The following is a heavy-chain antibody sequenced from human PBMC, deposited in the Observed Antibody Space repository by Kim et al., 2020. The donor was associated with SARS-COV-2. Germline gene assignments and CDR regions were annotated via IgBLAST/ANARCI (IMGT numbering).Heavy chain of an antibody. CDR2: IWYDGSNK. CDR1: GFTFSSYG. V-gene: IGHV3-33*06. D-gene: IGHD3-9*01. J-gene: IGHJ6*02. CDR3: AKWDYDILTGYYKGYYYYGMDV. Sequence: GGSLRLSCAASGFTFSSYGMHWVRQAPGKGLEWVAVIWYDGSNKYYADSVKGRFTISRDNSKNTLYLQMNSLRAEDTAVYYCAKWDYDILTGYYKGYYYYGMDVWGQGTTVTVSS.